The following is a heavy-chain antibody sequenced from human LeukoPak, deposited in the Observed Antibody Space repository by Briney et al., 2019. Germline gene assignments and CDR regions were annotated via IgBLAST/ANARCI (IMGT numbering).Heavy chain of an antibody. CDR3: ARLLGDSSSWPPYYYYYYMDV. V-gene: IGHV4-39*01. CDR1: GGSLSSSSYY. J-gene: IGHJ6*03. CDR2: IYYSGST. Sequence: PSETLSLTCTVSGGSLSSSSYYWGWIRQPPGKGLEWIGSIYYSGSTYYNPSLKSRVTISVDTSKNQFSLKLSSVTAADTAVYYCARLLGDSSSWPPYYYYYYMDVWGKGTTVTISS. D-gene: IGHD6-13*01.